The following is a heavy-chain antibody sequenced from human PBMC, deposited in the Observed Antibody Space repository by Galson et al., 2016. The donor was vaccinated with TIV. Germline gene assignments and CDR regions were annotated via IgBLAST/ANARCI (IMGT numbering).Heavy chain of an antibody. CDR2: IYPDDSDT. V-gene: IGHV5-51*01. CDR1: GYSFTNYW. Sequence: QSGAEVKKPGESLKISCKGSGYSFTNYWIAWVRQMPGKGLEWMGIIYPDDSDTRYSPSFQGQVTISANKSISTAYVQWSSLKASDTAMYFGTSHPRARAFDIWGQGTVVTVSS. CDR3: TSHPRARAFDI. J-gene: IGHJ3*02.